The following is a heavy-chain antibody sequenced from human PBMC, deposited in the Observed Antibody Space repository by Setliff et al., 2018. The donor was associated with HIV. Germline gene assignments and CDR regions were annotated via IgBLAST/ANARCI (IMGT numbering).Heavy chain of an antibody. D-gene: IGHD1-26*01. CDR2: IIPVFRRG. J-gene: IGHJ4*02. V-gene: IGHV1-69*13. Sequence: ASVKVSCKAPGGAFSSYAFSWVRQAPGQGLEWMGGIIPVFRRGDNAQRFQGRVTITADESTTTLYMELSSLRSEDTAVYYCARGWEGGMDYWGQGTLVTVSS. CDR1: GGAFSSYA. CDR3: ARGWEGGMDY.